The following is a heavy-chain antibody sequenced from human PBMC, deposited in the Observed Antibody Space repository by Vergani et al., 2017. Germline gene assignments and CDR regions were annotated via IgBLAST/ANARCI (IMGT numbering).Heavy chain of an antibody. CDR2: IIPIFGTA. J-gene: IGHJ3*02. D-gene: IGHD2-2*01. V-gene: IGHV1-69*01. CDR1: GGTFSSYA. CDR3: ARDRAIVVVPAAINAFDI. Sequence: QVQLVQSGAEVKKPGSSVKVSCKASGGTFSSYAISWVRPAPGQGLEWMGGIIPIFGTANYAQKFQGRVTITADESTSTAYMELSSLRSEDTAVYYCARDRAIVVVPAAINAFDIWGQGTMVTVSS.